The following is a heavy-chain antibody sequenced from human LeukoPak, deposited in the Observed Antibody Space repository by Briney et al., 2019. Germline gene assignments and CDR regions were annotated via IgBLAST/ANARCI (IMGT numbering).Heavy chain of an antibody. D-gene: IGHD3-10*01. CDR1: GYTFTSYA. CDR3: ARDGGGKLLWFGRLYDAFDI. J-gene: IGHJ3*02. CDR2: INAGNGNT. V-gene: IGHV1-3*01. Sequence: ASVKVSCKASGYTFTSYAMHWVRQAPGQRLEWMGWINAGNGNTKYSQKFQGRVTITRDTSASTAYMELSSLRSEDTAVYYCARDGGGKLLWFGRLYDAFDIWGQGTMVTVSS.